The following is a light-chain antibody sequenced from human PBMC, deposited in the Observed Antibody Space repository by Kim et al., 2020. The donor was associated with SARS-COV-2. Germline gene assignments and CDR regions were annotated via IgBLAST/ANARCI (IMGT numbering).Light chain of an antibody. V-gene: IGLV3-1*01. CDR1: KLGDKY. CDR2: QDS. Sequence: QGKTASITCSGDKLGDKYACWYQQKPGQSPVLVIYQDSKRPSGIPERFSGSNSGNTATLTISGTQAMDEADYYCQAWDSSTWVFGGGTQLTVL. J-gene: IGLJ3*02. CDR3: QAWDSSTWV.